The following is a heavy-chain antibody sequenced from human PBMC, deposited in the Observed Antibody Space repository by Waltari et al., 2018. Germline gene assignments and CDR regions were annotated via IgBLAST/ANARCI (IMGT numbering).Heavy chain of an antibody. J-gene: IGHJ6*02. V-gene: IGHV1-69*01. CDR2: IIPIFGTA. D-gene: IGHD3-3*01. CDR1: GGTFSRYA. Sequence: QVQLVHSGAEVKKPGSSVKVSCKASGGTFSRYAIIWVRQAPGQGLEWMGGIIPIFGTANYAQKFQGRVTITADESTSTAYMELSSLRSEDTAVYYCARDSTRSGYPHHYYYGMDVWGQGTTVTVSS. CDR3: ARDSTRSGYPHHYYYGMDV.